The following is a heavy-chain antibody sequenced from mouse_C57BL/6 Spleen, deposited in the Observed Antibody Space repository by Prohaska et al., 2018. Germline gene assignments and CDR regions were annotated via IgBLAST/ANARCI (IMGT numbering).Heavy chain of an antibody. Sequence: EVKLEESGGGLVQPGGSMKLSCVASGFTFSNYWMNWCRQSPEKGLEWVAQIRLRSANYSTHYAESVKGRFTISRDDPKSSVYLQMHHLKAEDTVIYYCTAPASSLDYGSQGATLACSS. CDR1: GFTFSNYW. J-gene: IGHJ2*01. CDR2: IRLRSANYST. V-gene: IGHV6-3*01. CDR3: TAPASSLDY.